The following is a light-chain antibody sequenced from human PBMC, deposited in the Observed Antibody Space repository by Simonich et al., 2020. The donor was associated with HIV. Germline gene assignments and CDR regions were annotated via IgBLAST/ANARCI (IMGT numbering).Light chain of an antibody. CDR3: QQYYSYPRT. J-gene: IGKJ1*01. CDR1: QGISSY. CDR2: AAS. V-gene: IGKV1-8*01. Sequence: AIRMTQSPSSLSASTGNRVTITCRASQGISSYLAWYQQKPGKATKLLIYAASTLQSGVPSRFSGSGSVTDFTLTISCLQSEDFATYYCQQYYSYPRTFGQGTKVEIK.